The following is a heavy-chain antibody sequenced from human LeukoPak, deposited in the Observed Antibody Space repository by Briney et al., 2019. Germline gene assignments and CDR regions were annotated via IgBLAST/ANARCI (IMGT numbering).Heavy chain of an antibody. V-gene: IGHV3-74*01. Sequence: GGSLRLSCVASGFSLSGYWMYWVRQAPGKGLMYILRNNGDGSTTNYADVVKGRFTMSRDNVKNTLYLQMNSLRVEDTAVYYCARDPRNVGLAPWGQGTLVTVCS. CDR1: GFSLSGYW. J-gene: IGHJ5*02. CDR2: NNGDGSTT. CDR3: ARDPRNVGLAP. D-gene: IGHD2-15*01.